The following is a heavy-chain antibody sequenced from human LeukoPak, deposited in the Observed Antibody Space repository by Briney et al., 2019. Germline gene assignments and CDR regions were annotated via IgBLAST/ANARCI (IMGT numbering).Heavy chain of an antibody. CDR3: ATHPPINVRPRFDY. J-gene: IGHJ4*02. V-gene: IGHV1-24*01. D-gene: IGHD3-10*01. Sequence: ASVKVSCKVSGYTLTELSMHWVRQAPGKGLEWMGGFDPEDGETIYAQKFQGRVTMTEDTSTDTAYMELSSLRSEDTAVYYCATHPPINVRPRFDYWGQGTLVTVSS. CDR2: FDPEDGET. CDR1: GYTLTELS.